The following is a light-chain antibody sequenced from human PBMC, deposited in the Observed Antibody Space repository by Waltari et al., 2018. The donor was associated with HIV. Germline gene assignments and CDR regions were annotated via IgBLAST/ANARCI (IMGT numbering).Light chain of an antibody. J-gene: IGLJ1*01. V-gene: IGLV3-21*02. CDR3: QVWESSSDHFYV. CDR1: NIGGKS. CDR2: DDS. Sequence: SYVLTQPPSVSVAPGQTARITCGGNNIGGKSVHWYQQKPGQAPVLVINDDSDWPSGSPERFSGSNSGNTATLTISRVEAGDEADYYCQVWESSSDHFYVFGTGTKVTVL.